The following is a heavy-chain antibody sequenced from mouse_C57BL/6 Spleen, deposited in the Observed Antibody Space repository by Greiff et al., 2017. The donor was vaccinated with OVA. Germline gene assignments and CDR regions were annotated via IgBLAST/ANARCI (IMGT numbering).Heavy chain of an antibody. J-gene: IGHJ4*01. V-gene: IGHV1-74*01. Sequence: VQLQQPGAELVKPGASVKVSCKASGYTFTSYWMHWVKQRPGQGLEWIGRIHPSDSDTNYNQKFKGKATLTVDKSSSTAYMQLSSLTSEDSAVYYCAILVTTHYYAMDYWGQGTSVTVSS. CDR2: IHPSDSDT. D-gene: IGHD2-2*01. CDR3: AILVTTHYYAMDY. CDR1: GYTFTSYW.